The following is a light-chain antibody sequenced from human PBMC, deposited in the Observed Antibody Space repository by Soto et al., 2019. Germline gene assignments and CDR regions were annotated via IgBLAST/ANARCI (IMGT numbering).Light chain of an antibody. V-gene: IGKV1-13*02. CDR2: DAS. Sequence: AIQLTQSPSSLSAAVGDRVTITCRASQGISDALAWYQQKPGKAPRLLIYDASSLGSGVPSRFSGSGSGTDFSLTISSLETEDFATYDGQQFNSYPFTFGQGARLEIK. CDR1: QGISDA. J-gene: IGKJ5*01. CDR3: QQFNSYPFT.